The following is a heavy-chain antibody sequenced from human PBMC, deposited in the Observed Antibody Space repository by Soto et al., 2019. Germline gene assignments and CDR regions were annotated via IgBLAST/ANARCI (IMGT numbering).Heavy chain of an antibody. J-gene: IGHJ6*02. V-gene: IGHV3-13*01. CDR3: AREVRIAAAGRIYYYGMDV. D-gene: IGHD6-13*01. Sequence: PGGSLRLSCAASGFTFSSYDMHWVCQATGKGLEWVSAIGTAGDTYYPGSVKGRFTISRENAKNSLYLQMNSLRAEDTAVYYCAREVRIAAAGRIYYYGMDVWGQGTTVTVSS. CDR1: GFTFSSYD. CDR2: IGTAGDT.